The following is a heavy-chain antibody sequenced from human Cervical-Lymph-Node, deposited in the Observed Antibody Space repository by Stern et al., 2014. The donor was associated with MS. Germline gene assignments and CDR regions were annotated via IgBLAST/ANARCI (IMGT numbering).Heavy chain of an antibody. V-gene: IGHV1-69*01. Sequence: QVQLVQSGAEVKKPGSSAKVSCKASGGTFTTYGITWVRQAPGQGLEWLGGIIPIFGTSNYAQKFQGRVTITADESASTVYMELSSLRSDDTAVYYCARCGPHNSDSSTYYYESADYWGQGTQVTVSS. CDR1: GGTFTTYG. CDR3: ARCGPHNSDSSTYYYESADY. D-gene: IGHD3-22*01. J-gene: IGHJ4*02. CDR2: IIPIFGTS.